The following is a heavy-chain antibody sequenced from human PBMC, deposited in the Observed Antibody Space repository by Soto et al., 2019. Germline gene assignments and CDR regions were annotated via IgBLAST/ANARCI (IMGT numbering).Heavy chain of an antibody. V-gene: IGHV3-23*01. J-gene: IGHJ3*02. Sequence: LRLSCAASGFTFSSYAMSWVRQAPGKGLEWVSAISGSGGSTYYADSVKGRFTISRDNSKNTLYLQMNSLRAEDTAVYYCAKPLQSYDFWSGYYTNAFDIWGQGTMVTVSS. CDR3: AKPLQSYDFWSGYYTNAFDI. CDR1: GFTFSSYA. CDR2: ISGSGGST. D-gene: IGHD3-3*01.